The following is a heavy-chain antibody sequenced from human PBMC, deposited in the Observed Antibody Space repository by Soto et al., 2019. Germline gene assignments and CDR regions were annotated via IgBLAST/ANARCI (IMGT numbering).Heavy chain of an antibody. V-gene: IGHV4-34*01. CDR3: AKGRVYYCYGTDV. J-gene: IGHJ6*02. CDR1: GGSFSGYY. Sequence: SETLSLTCAVYGGSFSGYYWSWIRQPPGKGLEWIGEINHSGSTNYNPSLKSRVTISVDTSKNQFSLKLSSVTAADTAVYYCAKGRVYYCYGTDVWGQGTTVTVSS. CDR2: INHSGST.